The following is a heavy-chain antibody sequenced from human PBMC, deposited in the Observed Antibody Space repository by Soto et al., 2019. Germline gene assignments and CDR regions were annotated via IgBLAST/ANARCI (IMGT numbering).Heavy chain of an antibody. V-gene: IGHV3-30*03. D-gene: IGHD2-21*02. CDR1: EFIFSRYG. CDR2: ISYDGGER. CDR3: ARDLPLYCRGDCNFDF. J-gene: IGHJ4*02. Sequence: QVQLVESGGGVVQSGGSLRLSCGGSEFIFSRYGMHWVRQAPGKGLEWVTGISYDGGERFYADSVKGRFTISRDNSKNRLDLQMSSLRPEDTAVYYCARDLPLYCRGDCNFDFWGQGTLVTVSS.